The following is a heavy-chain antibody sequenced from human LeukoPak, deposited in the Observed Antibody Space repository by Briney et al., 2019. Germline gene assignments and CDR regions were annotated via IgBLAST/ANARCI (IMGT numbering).Heavy chain of an antibody. CDR1: GGSISSYY. CDR3: ARSSGSSSYYMDV. V-gene: IGHV4-59*01. D-gene: IGHD1-26*01. Sequence: SETLSLTCTVSGGSISSYYWSWIRQPPGKGLEWIGYIYYSGSTNYNPSLKSRVTISVDTSKNQFSLKLSSVTAADTAVYYCARSSGSSSYYMDVWGKGTTVTISS. CDR2: IYYSGST. J-gene: IGHJ6*03.